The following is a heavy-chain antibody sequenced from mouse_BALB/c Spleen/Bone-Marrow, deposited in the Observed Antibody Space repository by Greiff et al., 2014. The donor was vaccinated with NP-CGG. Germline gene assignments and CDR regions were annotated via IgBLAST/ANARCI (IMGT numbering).Heavy chain of an antibody. D-gene: IGHD1-1*01. CDR2: IYPPDSYT. V-gene: IGHV1-69*02. CDR1: GYTFTSYW. CDR3: TRGDYYGSSSFAY. J-gene: IGHJ3*01. Sequence: QVQLQQPGAELVRPGASVKLSCKASGYTFTSYWINWVKQRPGQGLQWIGNIYPPDSYTNYNQKFKDKATLTVDKSSSTAYMQLSSPTSEDSAVYYCTRGDYYGSSSFAYWGQGTLVTVST.